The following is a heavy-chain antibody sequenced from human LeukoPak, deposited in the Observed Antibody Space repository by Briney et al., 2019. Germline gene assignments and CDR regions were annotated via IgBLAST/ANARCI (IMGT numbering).Heavy chain of an antibody. J-gene: IGHJ4*02. Sequence: GGSLRLSCSASGFTFSSNAVHWVRQAPGKGLEYVSAISSNGGGTYYANSVKGRFTISRDNSKNTLYLQMGSLRAEDMAVYYCARDAGYGDYDYWGQGTLVTVSS. CDR1: GFTFSSNA. CDR3: ARDAGYGDYDY. D-gene: IGHD4-17*01. CDR2: ISSNGGGT. V-gene: IGHV3-64*01.